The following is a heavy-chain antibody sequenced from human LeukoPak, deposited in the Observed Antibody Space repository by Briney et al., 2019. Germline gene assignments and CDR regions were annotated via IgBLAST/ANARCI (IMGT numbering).Heavy chain of an antibody. J-gene: IGHJ6*02. CDR2: ISYDGSNK. CDR1: GFTFSSYG. V-gene: IGHV3-30*18. CDR3: AKTLLRYFDWLMRPPHYYYYYGMDV. D-gene: IGHD3-9*01. Sequence: GGSLRLSCAASGFTFSSYGMHWVRQAPGKGLEWVAVISYDGSNKYYADSVKGRFTISRDNSKNTLYLQMNSLRAEDTAVYYCAKTLLRYFDWLMRPPHYYYYYGMDVWGQGTTVTVSS.